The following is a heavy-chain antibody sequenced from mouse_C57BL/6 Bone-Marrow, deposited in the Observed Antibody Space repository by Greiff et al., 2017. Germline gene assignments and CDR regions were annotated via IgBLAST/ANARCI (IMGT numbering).Heavy chain of an antibody. V-gene: IGHV1-82*01. CDR2: IYPGDGDT. Sequence: VQLQQSGPELVKPGASVKISCKASGYAFSSSWMNWVKQRPGKGLEWIGRIYPGDGDTNYNGKFKGKATLTADKSSSTAYMQLSSLTSEDSAVYFCARSSGSSYWYFDVWGTGTTVTVSS. CDR1: GYAFSSSW. CDR3: ARSSGSSYWYFDV. D-gene: IGHD1-1*01. J-gene: IGHJ1*03.